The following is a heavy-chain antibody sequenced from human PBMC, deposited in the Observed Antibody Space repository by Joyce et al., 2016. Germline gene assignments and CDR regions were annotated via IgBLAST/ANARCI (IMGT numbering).Heavy chain of an antibody. CDR1: GYSFTTYW. Sequence: QVQLVQSGAGVKKPGASVRVSCKASGYSFTTYWSSWVRQAPGQALEWMGYSTTNSGSTAYGQKFQGRVTMTADTSTSTDFMELRNLGSDDTAVYYCTKSGNGYIARAWGQGTLVTVSS. D-gene: IGHD3-22*01. CDR3: TKSGNGYIARA. CDR2: STTNSGST. J-gene: IGHJ5*02. V-gene: IGHV1-18*04.